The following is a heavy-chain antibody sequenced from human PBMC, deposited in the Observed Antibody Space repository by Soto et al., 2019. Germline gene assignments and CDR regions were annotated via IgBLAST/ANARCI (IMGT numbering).Heavy chain of an antibody. D-gene: IGHD3-3*01. CDR3: ARERKYYDFWSGHNSTPFDY. CDR1: GFTFTSYA. Sequence: PGGSLRLSCAASGFTFTSYAMTWVRQAPGKGLEWVSAISGTGCSTYYADSVKGRFTISRDNSKNTLYLQMNSLRAEDTAVYYCARERKYYDFWSGHNSTPFDYWGQGTLVTVSS. V-gene: IGHV3-23*01. J-gene: IGHJ4*02. CDR2: ISGTGCST.